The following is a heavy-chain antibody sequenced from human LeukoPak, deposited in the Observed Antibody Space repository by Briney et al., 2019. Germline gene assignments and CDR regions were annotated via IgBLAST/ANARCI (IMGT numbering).Heavy chain of an antibody. CDR3: ARVPCSSTSCYHYYYYMDV. V-gene: IGHV4-59*01. CDR2: IYYSGST. J-gene: IGHJ6*03. D-gene: IGHD2-2*01. CDR1: GGSISSYY. Sequence: SETLSLTCTVSGGSISSYYWSWIRQPPGKGLEWIGYIYYSGSTNYNPSLKSRVTISVDTSKNQFSLKLSSATAADTAVYYCARVPCSSTSCYHYYYYMDVWGKGTTVTVSS.